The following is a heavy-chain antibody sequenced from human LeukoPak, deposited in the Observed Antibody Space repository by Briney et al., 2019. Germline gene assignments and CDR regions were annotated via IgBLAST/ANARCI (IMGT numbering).Heavy chain of an antibody. Sequence: GGSLRLSCAASEFTFSAYAMHWIRQAPGRGLEWVAFVWYGGSIKYYADSVKGRFTISRDNSKNTLYLQMNSLRAEDAAVYYCTKDLGTEYNIFDYWGQGTLVTVSS. CDR1: EFTFSAYA. V-gene: IGHV3-30*02. J-gene: IGHJ4*02. CDR2: VWYGGSIK. CDR3: TKDLGTEYNIFDY. D-gene: IGHD7-27*01.